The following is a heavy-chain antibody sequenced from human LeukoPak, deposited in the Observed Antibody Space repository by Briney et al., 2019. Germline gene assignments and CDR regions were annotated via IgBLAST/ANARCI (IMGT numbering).Heavy chain of an antibody. CDR2: IDGNGRTT. D-gene: IGHD3-10*01. CDR3: ARDVPRTSGP. J-gene: IGHJ5*02. V-gene: IGHV3-74*01. Sequence: GGSLRLSCAASGFTFSSEWMHWVRLAPGRGLVWISHIDGNGRTTNYGDSVRGRFTVSRDNAKNTLYLQMNSLRAEDTAVYYCARDVPRTSGPWGQGTLVTVSS. CDR1: GFTFSSEW.